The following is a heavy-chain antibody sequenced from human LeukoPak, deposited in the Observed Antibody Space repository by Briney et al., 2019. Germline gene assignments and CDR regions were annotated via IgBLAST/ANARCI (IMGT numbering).Heavy chain of an antibody. D-gene: IGHD6-13*01. V-gene: IGHV4-61*01. Sequence: SETLSLTCTVSGGSVSSGTYYWSWTRQPPGKGLEWIGYIHYSGSTNYNPSLKSRVTISVDTSKNQFSLKLSSVTAADTAVYYCARDKGSSWYGGFDPWGQGTLVTVSS. CDR2: IHYSGST. J-gene: IGHJ5*02. CDR1: GGSVSSGTYY. CDR3: ARDKGSSWYGGFDP.